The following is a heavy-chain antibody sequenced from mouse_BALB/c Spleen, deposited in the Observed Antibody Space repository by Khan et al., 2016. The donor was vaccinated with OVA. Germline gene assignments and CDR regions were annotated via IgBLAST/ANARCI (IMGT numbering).Heavy chain of an antibody. CDR3: AREEALYYFDY. Sequence: QVQLKQSGAELVRPGASVKLSCKTSGYIFTNYWIHWVRQRSGQGLEWIARISPGTDNTYYNEKLKDKATLTADKSSRTAYMQLSSLKSEDSAVYCCAREEALYYFDYWGQGTTLTVSS. CDR2: ISPGTDNT. J-gene: IGHJ2*01. V-gene: IGHV1-76*01. CDR1: GYIFTNYW. D-gene: IGHD3-2*02.